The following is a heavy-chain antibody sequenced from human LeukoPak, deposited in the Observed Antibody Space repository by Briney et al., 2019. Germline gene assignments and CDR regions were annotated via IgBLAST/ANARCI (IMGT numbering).Heavy chain of an antibody. CDR2: ISSSSSYI. V-gene: IGHV3-21*01. J-gene: IGHJ6*02. D-gene: IGHD2-15*01. Sequence: GGSLRLSCAASGFTFSSYSMNWVRQAPGKGLEWVSSISSSSSYIYYADSVKGRFTISRDNAKNSLYLQMNSLRAEDTAVYYCARDRVGYCSGGSCYSPFRYYYYYGMDVWGQGPTVTVSS. CDR3: ARDRVGYCSGGSCYSPFRYYYYYGMDV. CDR1: GFTFSSYS.